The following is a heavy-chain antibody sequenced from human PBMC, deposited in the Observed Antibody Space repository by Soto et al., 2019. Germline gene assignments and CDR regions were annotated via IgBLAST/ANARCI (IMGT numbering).Heavy chain of an antibody. CDR3: ARAHYGDYGYGMDV. Sequence: QLQLQESGSGLVKPSQTLSLTCAVSGGSISSGGYSWSWIRQPPGKGLEWIGYIYESGSTYYNPSLKSRATISVDRAKNQCSLKLSSVTAADTAVYYCARAHYGDYGYGMDVWGQGTTVTVSS. V-gene: IGHV4-30-2*01. J-gene: IGHJ6*02. CDR1: GGSISSGGYS. D-gene: IGHD4-17*01. CDR2: IYESGST.